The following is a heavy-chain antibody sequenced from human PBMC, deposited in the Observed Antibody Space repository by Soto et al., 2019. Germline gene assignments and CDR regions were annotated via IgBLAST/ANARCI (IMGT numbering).Heavy chain of an antibody. J-gene: IGHJ6*02. D-gene: IGHD3-22*01. CDR2: ISYDGNNK. V-gene: IGHV3-30*18. Sequence: QPGGSLRLSCEASGFTFRNNGMHWVRQVPGKGLEWVAVISYDGNNKYYADSVKGRFTISRDNSKNTVYLQMNNLRAEDTAMYYCAKGGSGNYLTYYYYYGMDVWGQGTTVTVSS. CDR1: GFTFRNNG. CDR3: AKGGSGNYLTYYYYYGMDV.